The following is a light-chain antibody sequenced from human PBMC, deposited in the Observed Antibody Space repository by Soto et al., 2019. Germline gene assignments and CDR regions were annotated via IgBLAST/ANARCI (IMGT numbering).Light chain of an antibody. J-gene: IGKJ3*01. V-gene: IGKV3-15*01. Sequence: EIVMTQSPATLSVSPGERATLSCRASQSVSSNLAWYQQKPGQAPRLLIYGASTRATGIPARFSGSGSGTEFTLTISSLQSEDFADYYCQQYNNWPPSFTFGPGTKVDIK. CDR3: QQYNNWPPSFT. CDR2: GAS. CDR1: QSVSSN.